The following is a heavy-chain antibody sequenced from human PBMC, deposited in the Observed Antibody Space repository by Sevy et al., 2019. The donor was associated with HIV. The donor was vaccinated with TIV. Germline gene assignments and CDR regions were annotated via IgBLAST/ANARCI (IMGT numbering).Heavy chain of an antibody. CDR3: TTDSWSQEDYYDY. D-gene: IGHD6-13*01. CDR1: GFSFSNAW. CDR2: VKGKPSGGAI. Sequence: GGSLRLSCTASGFSFSNAWMSWVRQAPGKGLEWVGRVKGKPSGGAIDYAAPVKGRLIISRDDSKNTLYLQMSSQRTEDTAVYYCTTDSWSQEDYYDYWGQGTLVTVSS. V-gene: IGHV3-15*01. J-gene: IGHJ4*02.